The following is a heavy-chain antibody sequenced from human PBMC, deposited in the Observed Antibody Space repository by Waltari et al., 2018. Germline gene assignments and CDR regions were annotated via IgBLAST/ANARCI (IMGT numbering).Heavy chain of an antibody. CDR1: GGSRSNDF. Sequence: QVQLQESGPGLVKTTETLSLTCTVSGGSRSNDFWSWIRQAAGKGLEWIGRIHSSGNTNSNPSLKTRVTMSVDTSKNQFSLRLSSVTAADTAIYYCATESLGTLAGARFDPWVQGTLVTVSS. V-gene: IGHV4-4*07. CDR3: ATESLGTLAGARFDP. CDR2: IHSSGNT. J-gene: IGHJ5*02. D-gene: IGHD3-16*01.